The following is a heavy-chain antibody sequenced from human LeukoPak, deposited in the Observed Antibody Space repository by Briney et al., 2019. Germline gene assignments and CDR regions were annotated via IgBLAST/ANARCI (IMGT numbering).Heavy chain of an antibody. CDR3: ARELITYYYGSGSLPRKSYYYYGMDV. J-gene: IGHJ6*02. V-gene: IGHV3-72*01. CDR2: TRNKANSYTT. D-gene: IGHD3-10*01. Sequence: PGGSLRLSCAASGFTFSDHYMDWVRQAPGKGLEWVGRTRNKANSYTTECAASVKGRFTISRDDSKNSLYLQMNSLKTEDTAVYYCARELITYYYGSGSLPRKSYYYYGMDVWGQGTTVTVSS. CDR1: GFTFSDHY.